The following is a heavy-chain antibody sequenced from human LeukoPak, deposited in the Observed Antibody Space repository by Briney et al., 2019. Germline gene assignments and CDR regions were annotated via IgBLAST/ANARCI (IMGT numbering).Heavy chain of an antibody. CDR3: ASSRLIAGYSYGSGITADY. V-gene: IGHV4-31*03. CDR2: IYYSGST. CDR1: GGSISSGGYY. Sequence: PSQTLSLTCTVSGGSISSGGYYWSSIRQHPAKGLEWIGYIYYSGSTYYNPSLKSRVTISVDTSKNQFSLKLSSVTAADTAVYYCASSRLIAGYSYGSGITADYWGQGTLVTVSS. J-gene: IGHJ4*02. D-gene: IGHD5-18*01.